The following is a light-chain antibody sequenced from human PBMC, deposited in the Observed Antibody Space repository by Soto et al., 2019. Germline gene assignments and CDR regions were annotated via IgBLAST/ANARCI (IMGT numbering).Light chain of an antibody. CDR2: DVS. Sequence: QSALTQPASVSGSPGQSITISCTGTSSDVGGYNYVSWYQQHPGKAPKLIIYDVSNRPSGVSNRFSGYKSGNTASLTISGLQNEDEADYYCNSYTTSSTHIFGGGTKVTVL. J-gene: IGLJ2*01. CDR1: SSDVGGYNY. V-gene: IGLV2-14*01. CDR3: NSYTTSSTHI.